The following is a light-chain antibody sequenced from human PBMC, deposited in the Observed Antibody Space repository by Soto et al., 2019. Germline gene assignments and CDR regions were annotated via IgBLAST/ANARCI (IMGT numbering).Light chain of an antibody. CDR3: SSFKSRITYV. CDR1: SSDVGGYNS. Sequence: QSALTQPASVSGSPGQSITISCTGTSSDVGGYNSVSWYRQDPGKAPKLMIYDVTNRPSGVSNRFSGSKSGNTASLTISGLQPEDEADPYRSSFKSRITYVFGTGTKVTVL. J-gene: IGLJ1*01. CDR2: DVT. V-gene: IGLV2-14*01.